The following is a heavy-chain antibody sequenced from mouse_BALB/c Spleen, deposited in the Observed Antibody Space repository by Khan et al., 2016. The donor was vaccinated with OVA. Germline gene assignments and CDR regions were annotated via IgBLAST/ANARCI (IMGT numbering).Heavy chain of an antibody. D-gene: IGHD2-3*01. CDR1: GYTFTSYW. CDR3: ARTGGTYDGYFVYFAV. V-gene: IGHV1-87*01. CDR2: IYPGIGDT. J-gene: IGHJ1*01. Sequence: QVQLQQSGAELARPGASVKLSCKASGYTFTSYWMQWVKQRPGKGMEWIGAIYPGIGDTRYTQKFRGKATLTADKSSNTAYMQLSSLASEYSAVYYCARTGGTYDGYFVYFAVWGAGTTVTVSS.